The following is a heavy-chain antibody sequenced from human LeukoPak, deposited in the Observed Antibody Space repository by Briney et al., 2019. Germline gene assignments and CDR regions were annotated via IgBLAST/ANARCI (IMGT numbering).Heavy chain of an antibody. CDR3: ARASSGWYNWFDP. J-gene: IGHJ5*02. D-gene: IGHD6-19*01. CDR1: GFIFSSSG. Sequence: GGSLRLSCAASGFIFSSSGMSWVRQAPGKGLEWVSTITGSGSGTYYADSVKGRFTISRDNPKNSLYLQMNSLRAEDTGVYYCARASSGWYNWFDPWGQGTLVTVSS. V-gene: IGHV3-23*01. CDR2: ITGSGSGT.